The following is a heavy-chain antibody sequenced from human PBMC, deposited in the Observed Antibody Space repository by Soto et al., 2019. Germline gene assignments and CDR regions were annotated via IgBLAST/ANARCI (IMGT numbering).Heavy chain of an antibody. J-gene: IGHJ6*02. D-gene: IGHD6-19*01. V-gene: IGHV3-30-3*01. Sequence: PGGSLRLSCAASGFTFSSYAMHWVRQAPGKGLEWVAFISYDGSNKYYADSVKGRFTISRDNSKNTLYLQMNSLRAEDTAVYYCARDVGWLVYYYYYGMDVWGQGTTVTVSS. CDR2: ISYDGSNK. CDR1: GFTFSSYA. CDR3: ARDVGWLVYYYYYGMDV.